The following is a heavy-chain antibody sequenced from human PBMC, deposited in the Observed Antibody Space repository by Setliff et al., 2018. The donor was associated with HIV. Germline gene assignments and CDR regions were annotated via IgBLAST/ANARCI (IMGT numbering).Heavy chain of an antibody. Sequence: SGPTLVNPTQTLTLTCTFSGFSLSTSGMRVSWIRQLPGKGLEWIGYIHYSGRPYYSPSLESRITISVDTSKNQFSLKLSSVTAADTAVYYCAGTFWSGPYWFDPWGQGTLVTVSS. D-gene: IGHD3-3*01. CDR1: GFSLSTSGMR. J-gene: IGHJ5*02. V-gene: IGHV4-31*03. CDR2: IHYSGRP. CDR3: AGTFWSGPYWFDP.